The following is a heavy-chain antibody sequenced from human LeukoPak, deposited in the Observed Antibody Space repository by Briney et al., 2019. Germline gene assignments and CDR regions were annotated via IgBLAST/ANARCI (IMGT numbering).Heavy chain of an antibody. CDR3: AKDHYYDLLTGYYLY. V-gene: IGHV3-23*01. J-gene: IGHJ4*02. Sequence: SGGSLRLSCAASGFTFSSYAMSWVRQAPGKGLEWVSDISGSGGRTFYADSVKGRFTISRDNSKNTLYLQMNSLRAEDTAVYYCAKDHYYDLLTGYYLYWGQGTLVTVSS. D-gene: IGHD3-9*01. CDR2: ISGSGGRT. CDR1: GFTFSSYA.